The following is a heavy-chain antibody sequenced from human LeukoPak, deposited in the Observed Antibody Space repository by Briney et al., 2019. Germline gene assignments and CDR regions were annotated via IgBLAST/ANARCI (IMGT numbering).Heavy chain of an antibody. Sequence: SETLSLTCAVHGGSFSGYYWSWIRQPPGKGLEWIGKINYSGSTNYNPSLKSRVTISVDTSKNQFSLKLTSVTAADTAVYYCARGRRLKPGNWFDPWGQGTLVTVSS. CDR2: INYSGST. CDR3: ARGRRLKPGNWFDP. D-gene: IGHD3-3*01. V-gene: IGHV4-34*01. CDR1: GGSFSGYY. J-gene: IGHJ5*02.